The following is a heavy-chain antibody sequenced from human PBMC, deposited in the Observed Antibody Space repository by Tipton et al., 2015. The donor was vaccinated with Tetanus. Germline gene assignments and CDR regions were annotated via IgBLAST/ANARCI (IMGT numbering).Heavy chain of an antibody. J-gene: IGHJ6*02. V-gene: IGHV4-4*07. D-gene: IGHD3-9*01. CDR2: IYTSGST. CDR1: GGSISSYY. CDR3: AKMGGYDIVTGHYYYYGMDV. Sequence: TLSLTCTVSGGSISSYYWSWIRQPAGKGLEWIGRIYTSGSTNYNPSLKSRVTMSVDTSKNQFSLKLSSVTAADTAVYYCAKMGGYDIVTGHYYYYGMDVWGQGTTVTVSS.